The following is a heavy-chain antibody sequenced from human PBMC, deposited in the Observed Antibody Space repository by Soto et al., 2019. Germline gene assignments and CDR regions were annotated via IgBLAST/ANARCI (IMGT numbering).Heavy chain of an antibody. CDR2: VLGVFGTA. CDR3: ARSSGSYSPTFFDH. D-gene: IGHD1-26*01. Sequence: SGKVSCKASGGIFNGDAISWVRQAPGQGLEWMGGVLGVFGTANYAQKFQGRVTITADKSTTTAYMELRSLRSEDTAVYYCARSSGSYSPTFFDHSGQGTLVTVSS. V-gene: IGHV1-69*06. J-gene: IGHJ4*02. CDR1: GGIFNGDA.